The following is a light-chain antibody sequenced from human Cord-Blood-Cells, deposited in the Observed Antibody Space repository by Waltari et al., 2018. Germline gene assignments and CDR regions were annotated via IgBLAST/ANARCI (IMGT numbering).Light chain of an antibody. CDR3: AAWDDSLNGPV. Sequence: QSVLTQPPSASGTPGQRVTISCSGSSSNIGSNTVNWYQQPPGTAPKLLIYSISPRPSGVPDRFSGSKSGTSASLAISGLQSEDEADYYCAAWDDSLNGPVFGGGTKLTVL. CDR2: SIS. V-gene: IGLV1-44*01. CDR1: SSNIGSNT. J-gene: IGLJ3*02.